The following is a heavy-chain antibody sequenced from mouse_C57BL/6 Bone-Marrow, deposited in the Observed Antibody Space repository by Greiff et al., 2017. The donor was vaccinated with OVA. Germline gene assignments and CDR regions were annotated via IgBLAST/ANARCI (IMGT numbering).Heavy chain of an antibody. CDR2: ISDGGSYT. CDR3: ARGDLLWLRRWYFDV. J-gene: IGHJ1*03. D-gene: IGHD2-9*01. Sequence: VQLKESGGGLVKPGGSLKLSCAASGFTFSSYAMSWVRQTPEKRLEWVATISDGGSYTYYPDNVKGRFTISRDNAKNNLYLQMSHLKSEDTAMYYCARGDLLWLRRWYFDVWGTGTTVTVSS. V-gene: IGHV5-4*01. CDR1: GFTFSSYA.